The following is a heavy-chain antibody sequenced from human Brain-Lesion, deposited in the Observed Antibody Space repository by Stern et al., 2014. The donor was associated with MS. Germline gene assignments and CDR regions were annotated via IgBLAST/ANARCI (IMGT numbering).Heavy chain of an antibody. CDR1: GYTFTGYY. Sequence: VQLVESGAEVQKPGASVKVSCKASGYTFTGYYMHWVRQAPGQGLEWKGGSNPKSGGTDCAQKFQGWVAMTRDTSINTAYMELSRLRSDDTAVYYSATYCYDSTGYNDFWGQGTLVTVSS. V-gene: IGHV1-2*04. CDR2: SNPKSGGT. J-gene: IGHJ4*02. D-gene: IGHD3-22*01. CDR3: ATYCYDSTGYNDF.